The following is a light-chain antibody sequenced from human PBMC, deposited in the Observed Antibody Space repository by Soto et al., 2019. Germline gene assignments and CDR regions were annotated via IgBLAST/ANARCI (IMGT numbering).Light chain of an antibody. CDR1: QDMSDY. V-gene: IGKV1-27*01. CDR2: AAS. J-gene: IGKJ4*01. CDR3: HQRRQWPLT. Sequence: DIQMTQSPSSLSASVGDRVTITCRASQDMSDYLAWYQQKPGQVPNLLIYAASTLQSGGPSRFRGSASGTDFTLTITGLQPEDFAVYYCHQRRQWPLTFGGGTKVEI.